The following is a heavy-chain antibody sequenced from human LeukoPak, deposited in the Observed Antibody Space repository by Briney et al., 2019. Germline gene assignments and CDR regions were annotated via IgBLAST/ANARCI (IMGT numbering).Heavy chain of an antibody. D-gene: IGHD4-11*01. CDR2: ISSSSSTI. J-gene: IGHJ4*02. Sequence: PGGSLRLSCAASGFTFSSYSMNWVRQAPGKGLEWISYISSSSSTIYYADSVKGRFTISRDNAENSLYLQMNSLRAEDTAVYYCARGYYSFDYWGQGTLVTVSS. V-gene: IGHV3-48*01. CDR1: GFTFSSYS. CDR3: ARGYYSFDY.